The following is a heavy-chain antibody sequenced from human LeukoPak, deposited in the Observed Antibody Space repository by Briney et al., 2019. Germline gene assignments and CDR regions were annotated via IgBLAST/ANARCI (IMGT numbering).Heavy chain of an antibody. D-gene: IGHD3-10*01. V-gene: IGHV1-46*01. Sequence: GASVKVSCKASGYTFTSYGISWVRQAPGQGLEWMGLINPSGGSTNYAQKFQDRVTMTRDTSTSTVYMELSSLRSEDTAVYYCARGPRITMVRGGQWYYYMDVWGKGTTVTISS. CDR2: INPSGGST. J-gene: IGHJ6*03. CDR1: GYTFTSYG. CDR3: ARGPRITMVRGGQWYYYMDV.